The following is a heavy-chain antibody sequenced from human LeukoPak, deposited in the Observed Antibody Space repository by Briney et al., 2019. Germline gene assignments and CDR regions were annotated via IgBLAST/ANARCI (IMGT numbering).Heavy chain of an antibody. D-gene: IGHD2/OR15-2a*01. CDR1: GFTFSSFA. Sequence: GGSLRLSCSASGFTFSSFAMHWVRQAPGKGLEYVAAISRNGGSTYYADSVKGRFTISRDNSRSTLYLQMSSLRAEDTAVYLCVKDLRSDFMGVLSRYLSYWGQGTLVTVSS. CDR2: ISRNGGST. CDR3: VKDLRSDFMGVLSRYLSY. V-gene: IGHV3-64D*09. J-gene: IGHJ4*02.